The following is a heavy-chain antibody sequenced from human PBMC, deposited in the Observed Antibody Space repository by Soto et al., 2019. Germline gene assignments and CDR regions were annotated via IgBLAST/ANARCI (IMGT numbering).Heavy chain of an antibody. CDR1: GGSISSGGYY. CDR2: IDYSGST. V-gene: IGHV4-31*03. J-gene: IGHJ4*02. Sequence: QVQLQESGPGLVKPSQTLSLTCTVSGGSISSGGYYWTWIRQHPGKGLEWLGYIDYSGSTYYNPSIKSRLTISVDTSKTPLSLKLSSVTAADTAVYYCAREPLPWGQGTVVTVSS. CDR3: AREPLP.